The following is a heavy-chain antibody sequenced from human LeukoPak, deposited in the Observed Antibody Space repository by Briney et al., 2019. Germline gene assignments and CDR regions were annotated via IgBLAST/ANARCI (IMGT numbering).Heavy chain of an antibody. CDR2: VYYTGSS. V-gene: IGHV4-59*01. Sequence: SETLSLTCTGSGGSISNFSWSWIRQTPGRGLEWIGYVYYTGSSNYNPSLKSRVTLSLDTFKKELSLKLTSVTAADTAVYFCARDLWSATVTHDAFDVWGQGTMVTVSS. CDR3: ARDLWSATVTHDAFDV. D-gene: IGHD4-11*01. J-gene: IGHJ3*01. CDR1: GGSISNFS.